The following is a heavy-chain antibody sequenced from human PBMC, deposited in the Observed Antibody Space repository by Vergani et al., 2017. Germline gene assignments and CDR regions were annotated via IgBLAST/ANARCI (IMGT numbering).Heavy chain of an antibody. CDR3: AKANPRNSGYDYLYYYHAMDV. V-gene: IGHV3-23*01. CDR2: ISGSGGST. D-gene: IGHD5-12*01. Sequence: EVQMFEAGGDLIQPGGFLKTLCSASGIPLNHQAIKRVRPASGKGPEWVSGISGSGGSTYYAGSVKGRFTISRDSSKNTLYLQMNSLSAGDTAVYYCAKANPRNSGYDYLYYYHAMDVWGQGTTVTVSS. J-gene: IGHJ6*02. CDR1: GIPLNHQA.